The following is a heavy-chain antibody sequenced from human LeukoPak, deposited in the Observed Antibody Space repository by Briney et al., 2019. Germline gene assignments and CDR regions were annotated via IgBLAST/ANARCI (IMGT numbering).Heavy chain of an antibody. CDR3: ARVGRGAYCGGDCYCWFDP. Sequence: ASVKVSCKASGYTFTSYGISWVRQAPGQGLEWMGWISAYNGNTNYAQKLQGRVTMTTDTSTSTAYMELRSLRSDDTAVYYCARVGRGAYCGGDCYCWFDPWGQGTLVTVSS. CDR1: GYTFTSYG. D-gene: IGHD2-21*02. CDR2: ISAYNGNT. J-gene: IGHJ5*02. V-gene: IGHV1-18*01.